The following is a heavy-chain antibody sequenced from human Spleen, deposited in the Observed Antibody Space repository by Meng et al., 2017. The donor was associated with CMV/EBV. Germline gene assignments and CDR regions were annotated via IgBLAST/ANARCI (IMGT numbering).Heavy chain of an antibody. CDR3: AREVHYYGLDV. D-gene: IGHD3-10*01. CDR2: ISSSSSYI. V-gene: IGHV3-21*04. J-gene: IGHJ6*02. Sequence: GESLKISCAASGFTVSSNYMSWVRQAPGKGLEWVSSISSSSSYIYYADSVKGRFTISRDNAKNSLYLQMNSLRAEDSALYYCAREVHYYGLDVWGQGTTVTVSS. CDR1: GFTVSSNY.